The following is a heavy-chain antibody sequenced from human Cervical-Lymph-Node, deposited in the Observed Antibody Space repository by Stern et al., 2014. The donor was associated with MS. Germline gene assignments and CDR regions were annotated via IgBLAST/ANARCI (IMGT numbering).Heavy chain of an antibody. Sequence: QVQLVQSGAEVKKPGASVKVSCKASGYSFTDYAMHWVRQAPGQRLEWMGWINTVNGNTRYSQNFQGRVTITRDTSANTAYMELSSLRSEDTAMYYCARDRGTTVTFWFDPWGQGTLVIVSS. V-gene: IGHV1-3*04. J-gene: IGHJ5*02. CDR3: ARDRGTTVTFWFDP. CDR2: INTVNGNT. CDR1: GYSFTDYA. D-gene: IGHD4-17*01.